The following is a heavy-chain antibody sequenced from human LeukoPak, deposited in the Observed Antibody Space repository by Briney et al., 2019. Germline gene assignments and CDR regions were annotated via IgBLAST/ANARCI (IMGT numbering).Heavy chain of an antibody. CDR1: GFTFSSYA. D-gene: IGHD4-23*01. CDR3: AKGTVVTRADY. J-gene: IGHJ4*02. Sequence: GGSLRLSCAASGFTFSSYAMSWVRQAPGKGLEWVSAISGSGGNTYYADSVKGRFTISRDNSKNTLYLQMDSLRAEDTAVYYCAKGTVVTRADYWGQGTLVTVSS. CDR2: ISGSGGNT. V-gene: IGHV3-23*01.